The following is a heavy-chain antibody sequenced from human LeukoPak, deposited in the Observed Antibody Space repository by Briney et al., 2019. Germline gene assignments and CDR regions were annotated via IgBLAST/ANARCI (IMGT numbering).Heavy chain of an antibody. D-gene: IGHD3-10*01. V-gene: IGHV3-33*01. CDR3: ARGGDYYGSVYYYYYYMDV. Sequence: GGSLRLSCAASGFPFSDYVMHWVRQAPGKGLEWVAVIRYDGNNKYYADSVKGRFTISRDNSKNTLYLQMNSLRAEDTAVYYCARGGDYYGSVYYYYYYMDVWGKGTTVTISS. CDR1: GFPFSDYV. J-gene: IGHJ6*03. CDR2: IRYDGNNK.